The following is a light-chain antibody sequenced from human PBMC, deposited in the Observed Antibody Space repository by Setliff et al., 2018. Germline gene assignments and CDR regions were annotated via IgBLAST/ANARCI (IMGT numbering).Light chain of an antibody. CDR3: SSYAGSNNYV. CDR1: SSDVGGYNY. CDR2: EVS. V-gene: IGLV2-8*01. Sequence: QSVLTQPPSASGSPGQSVTISCTGTSSDVGGYNYVSWYQQHPGKAPKLMIYEVSKRPSGVPDRFSGSKSGNTASLTVPGLQAEDEVDYYCSSYAGSNNYVFGAGTKVTVL. J-gene: IGLJ1*01.